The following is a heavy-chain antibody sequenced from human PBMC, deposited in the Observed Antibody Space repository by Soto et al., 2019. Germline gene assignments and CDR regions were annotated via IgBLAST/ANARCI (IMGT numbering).Heavy chain of an antibody. D-gene: IGHD3-22*01. CDR1: GFTFSSYA. CDR2: IPYDGSNK. Sequence: PGGSLRLSCAASGFTFSSYAMHWVRQAPGKGLEWVAVIPYDGSNKYYADSVKGRFTISRDNSKNTLYLQMNSLRAEDTAVYYCARDYYDSSGYRYGMDVWGQGTTVTVSS. J-gene: IGHJ6*02. CDR3: ARDYYDSSGYRYGMDV. V-gene: IGHV3-30-3*01.